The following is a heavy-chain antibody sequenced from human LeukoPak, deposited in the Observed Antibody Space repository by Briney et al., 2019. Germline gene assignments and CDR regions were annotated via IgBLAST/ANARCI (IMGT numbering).Heavy chain of an antibody. CDR3: ARGPEEKSSPFSNWFDP. J-gene: IGHJ5*02. V-gene: IGHV1-69*13. CDR1: GYTFTGYY. Sequence: GASVKVSCKASGYTFTGYYMHWVRQAPGQGLEWMGGIIPIFGTANYAQKFQGRVTITADESTSTAYMELSSLRSEDTAVYYCARGPEEKSSPFSNWFDPWGQGTLVTVSS. CDR2: IIPIFGTA. D-gene: IGHD2-2*01.